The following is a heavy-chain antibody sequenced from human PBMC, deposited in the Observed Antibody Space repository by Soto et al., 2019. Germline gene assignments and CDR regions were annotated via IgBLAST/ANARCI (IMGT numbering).Heavy chain of an antibody. CDR2: ISSSSSYI. CDR3: ARDGGYSYGYGTHY. V-gene: IGHV3-21*04. CDR1: GFTFSSSS. D-gene: IGHD5-18*01. J-gene: IGHJ4*02. Sequence: EVQLVESGGGLVKPGGSLRLSCAASGFTFSSSSMNWVRQAPGKGLEWVSSISSSSSYIYYADSVKGRFTISRDNAKNSLYLQMNGLRAEDTAVYYCARDGGYSYGYGTHYWGQGTLVTVSS.